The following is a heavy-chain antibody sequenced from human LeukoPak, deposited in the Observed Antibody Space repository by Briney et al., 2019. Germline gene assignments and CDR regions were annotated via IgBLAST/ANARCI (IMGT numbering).Heavy chain of an antibody. CDR1: GGSISSSGYY. CDR2: MYYSGST. J-gene: IGHJ5*02. Sequence: PSETLSLTCTVSGGSISSSGYYWGWIRQPPGKGLEWIGSMYYSGSTYYNPSLKSRVTISVDTSKNHFSLKLSSVTAADTAVYYCARDHYYDSSGKNWFDPWGQGTLVTVSS. CDR3: ARDHYYDSSGKNWFDP. V-gene: IGHV4-39*07. D-gene: IGHD3-22*01.